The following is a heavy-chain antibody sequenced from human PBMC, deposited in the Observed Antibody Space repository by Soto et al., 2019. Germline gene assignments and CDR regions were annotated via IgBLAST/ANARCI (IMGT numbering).Heavy chain of an antibody. Sequence: EVQLVESGGGLVQPGGSLRLSCAASGFTFSSYWMSWVRQAPGKGLEWVANIKQDGSEKYYVDSEKGRFTISRDNAKNSLYLQMNSVRAVDTAVYYCARDTRWVVAAGSGEGWFEPWGQGTLVTVS. CDR1: GFTFSSYW. D-gene: IGHD6-13*01. J-gene: IGHJ5*02. CDR3: ARDTRWVVAAGSGEGWFEP. CDR2: IKQDGSEK. V-gene: IGHV3-7*01.